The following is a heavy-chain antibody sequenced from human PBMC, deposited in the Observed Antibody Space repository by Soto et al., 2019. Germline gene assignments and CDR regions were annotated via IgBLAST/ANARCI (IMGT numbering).Heavy chain of an antibody. CDR3: AKDSLYGSGSYYDY. CDR1: GFTFSSYG. D-gene: IGHD3-10*01. CDR2: ISYDGSNK. J-gene: IGHJ4*02. V-gene: IGHV3-30*18. Sequence: AGGSLRLSCAASGFTFSSYGMHWVRQAPGKGLEWVAVISYDGSNKYYADSVKGRFTISRDNSKNTLYLQMNSLRAEDTAVYYCAKDSLYGSGSYYDYWGQGTLVTVSS.